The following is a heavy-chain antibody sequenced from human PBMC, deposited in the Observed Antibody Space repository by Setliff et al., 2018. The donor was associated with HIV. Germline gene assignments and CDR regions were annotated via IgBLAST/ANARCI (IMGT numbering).Heavy chain of an antibody. CDR2: ISYDGSNE. J-gene: IGHJ4*02. V-gene: IGHV3-30-3*01. D-gene: IGHD3-22*01. Sequence: SGGSLRLSCAASGFTFSNYAMHWVRQAPGKGLEWVAVISYDGSNEYYADSVKGRFTISRDNSKNTLYLQMNSLRVEDTAVYYCARETMYDSRGYLSHYFDYWGQGTPVTVS. CDR1: GFTFSNYA. CDR3: ARETMYDSRGYLSHYFDY.